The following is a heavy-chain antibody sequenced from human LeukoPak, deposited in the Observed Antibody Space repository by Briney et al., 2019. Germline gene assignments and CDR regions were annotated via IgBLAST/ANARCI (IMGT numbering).Heavy chain of an antibody. CDR2: ISYDGSNK. J-gene: IGHJ4*02. CDR3: ARVGLLRFFDY. CDR1: GFTFSSYA. D-gene: IGHD3-16*01. V-gene: IGHV3-30-3*01. Sequence: GGSLRLSCAASGFTFSSYAMHWVRQAPGKGLEWVAVISYDGSNKYYADSVKGRFTISRDNSKNTLYLQMNSLRAEDTAVYYCARVGLLRFFDYWGQGTLVTVSS.